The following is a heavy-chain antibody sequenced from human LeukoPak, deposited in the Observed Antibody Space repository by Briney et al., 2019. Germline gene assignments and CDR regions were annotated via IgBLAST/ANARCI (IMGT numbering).Heavy chain of an antibody. J-gene: IGHJ3*02. CDR1: GYTFTGYY. V-gene: IGHV1-2*06. CDR2: INPNSGGT. CDR3: ARVRFLREVDAFDI. Sequence: GASVKVSCKASGYTFTGYYMHWVRQAPGQGLEWMGRINPNSGGTNYAQKFQGRVTMTRDTSISTAYMELSRLRSDDTAVYYCARVRFLREVDAFDIWGQGTMVTVSS. D-gene: IGHD3-10*01.